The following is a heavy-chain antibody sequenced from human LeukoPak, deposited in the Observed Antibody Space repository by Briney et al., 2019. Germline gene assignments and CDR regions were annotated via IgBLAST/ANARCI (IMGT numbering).Heavy chain of an antibody. CDR1: GFTFSDHA. J-gene: IGHJ6*02. Sequence: GSLGLSCEASGFTFSDHALHWVRQAPGKRLEWVAVISYDGSKKYYADSVKGRFTISRDNSRNTLYLQMNSLRVEDTAVFYCARDRGNSHYYNMDVWGQGTTVTVSS. V-gene: IGHV3-30-3*01. CDR3: ARDRGNSHYYNMDV. D-gene: IGHD3-10*01. CDR2: ISYDGSKK.